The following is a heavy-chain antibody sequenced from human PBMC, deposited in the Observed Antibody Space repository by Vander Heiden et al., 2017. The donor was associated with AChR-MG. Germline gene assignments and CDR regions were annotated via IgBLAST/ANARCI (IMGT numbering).Heavy chain of an antibody. D-gene: IGHD2-2*01. J-gene: IGHJ6*03. CDR1: GFTFDDYG. V-gene: IGHV3-9*01. Sequence: VPLVESGGGLVQPGRSLRLSCAASGFTFDDYGMHWVREAAGKGLGWVSGISLKRGRIGYADPVKGRFTISRDNAKESLYLQMKRLRAEDTALYYCAKDSAAMFVNYMGVWGKGTTVTVSS. CDR2: ISLKRGRI. CDR3: AKDSAAMFVNYMGV.